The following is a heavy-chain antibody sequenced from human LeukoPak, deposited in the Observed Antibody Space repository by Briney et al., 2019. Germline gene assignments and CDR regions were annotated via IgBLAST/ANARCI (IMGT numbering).Heavy chain of an antibody. CDR2: ISAYNGNT. Sequence: GASVTVSCKASGYTFTSYGISWVRQAPGQGLEWMGWISAYNGNTNYAQKLQGRVTMTTDTSTSTAYMELRSLRSDDTAVYYCARGDTWFGELLGGYFDYWGQGTLVTVSS. V-gene: IGHV1-18*01. CDR3: ARGDTWFGELLGGYFDY. CDR1: GYTFTSYG. J-gene: IGHJ4*02. D-gene: IGHD3-10*01.